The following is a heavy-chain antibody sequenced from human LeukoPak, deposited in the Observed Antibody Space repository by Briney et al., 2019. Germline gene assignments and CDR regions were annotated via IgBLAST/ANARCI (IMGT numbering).Heavy chain of an antibody. J-gene: IGHJ4*02. V-gene: IGHV4-59*01. CDR3: ARGHIRLLSYVEHFDY. D-gene: IGHD2-15*01. CDR1: GGSISSYY. CDR2: IYYSGST. Sequence: SETLSLTCTVSGGSISSYYWSWIRQPPGKGLEWIGYIYYSGSTNYNPSLKSRVTISVDTSKNQFSLKLSSVTAADTAVYYCARGHIRLLSYVEHFDYWGQGTLVTVSS.